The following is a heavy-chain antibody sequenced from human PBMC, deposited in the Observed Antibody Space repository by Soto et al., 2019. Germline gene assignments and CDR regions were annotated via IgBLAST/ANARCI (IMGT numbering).Heavy chain of an antibody. CDR1: GGTFSIYS. CDR3: ARSWKTAKHLAY. V-gene: IGHV1-69*13. CDR2: IIPIFGTA. D-gene: IGHD1-1*01. Sequence: SVKVSCKASGGTFSIYSIIWVRQSPGQGLEWMGGIIPIFGTANYAQKFQGRVTITADESTSTAYMELSSLRSEDTAVYYCARSWKTAKHLAYWGQRTLVTVSS. J-gene: IGHJ4*02.